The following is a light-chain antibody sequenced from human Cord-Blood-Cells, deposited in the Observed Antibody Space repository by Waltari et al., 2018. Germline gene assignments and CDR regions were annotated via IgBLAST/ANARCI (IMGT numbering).Light chain of an antibody. CDR3: CSYAGSYTFV. CDR2: DVS. Sequence: QPRSVSGSPGQSVTISCTGTSSDVGGYNYVSWYQQHPGKAPKLMIYDVSKRPSGVPDRFSGSKSGNTASLTISGLQAEDEADYYCCSYAGSYTFVFGGGTKLTVL. V-gene: IGLV2-11*01. CDR1: SSDVGGYNY. J-gene: IGLJ2*01.